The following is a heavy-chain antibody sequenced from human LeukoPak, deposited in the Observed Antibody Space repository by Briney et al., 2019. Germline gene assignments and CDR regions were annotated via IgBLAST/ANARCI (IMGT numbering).Heavy chain of an antibody. Sequence: PSETLSLTCIVSGGSISSYSWNWIRQSPGKGLEWVGYISHSGTTSYNSYLRSRVTISVDTSKNQLSLKLTSVTAADTAVYYCARRGVIKFLYYYYGMDVWGQGTTVTVSS. CDR1: GGSISSYS. J-gene: IGHJ6*02. V-gene: IGHV4-59*08. CDR3: ARRGVIKFLYYYYGMDV. D-gene: IGHD3-10*01. CDR2: ISHSGTT.